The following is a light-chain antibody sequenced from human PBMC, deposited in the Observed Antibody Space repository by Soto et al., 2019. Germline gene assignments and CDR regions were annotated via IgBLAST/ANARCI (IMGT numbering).Light chain of an antibody. CDR2: AAS. J-gene: IGKJ4*01. V-gene: IGKV1-8*01. CDR1: QGISSY. CDR3: QQYYSYPL. Sequence: AIRMTQSPSSFSASTGDRVTITCRASQGISSYLAWYQQKPGKAPKLLIYAASTLQSGVPSRFSGNGSGTDFTLTISCLQSEDFATYYCQQYYSYPLFGGGTKVEIK.